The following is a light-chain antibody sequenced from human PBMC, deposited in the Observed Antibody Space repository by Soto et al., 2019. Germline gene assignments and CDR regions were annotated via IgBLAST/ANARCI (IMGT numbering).Light chain of an antibody. CDR3: QSYDSSLSAL. V-gene: IGLV1-40*01. CDR1: SSNIGAGYD. CDR2: DNS. J-gene: IGLJ2*01. Sequence: QSVLTQPPSVSGAPGQRVTISCTGSSSNIGAGYDVHWYQQLPGTAPKLLIYDNSNRPSGVPDRFSGSKSGTSASLAISGLQAEDEADYYCQSYDSSLSALFGGGTKLTV.